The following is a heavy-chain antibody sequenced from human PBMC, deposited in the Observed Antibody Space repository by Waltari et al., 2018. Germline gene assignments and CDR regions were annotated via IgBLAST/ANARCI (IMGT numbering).Heavy chain of an antibody. V-gene: IGHV3-7*01. J-gene: IGHJ6*01. D-gene: IGHD2-2*01. Sequence: EVQVVESGGGLVQPGGSLRLSCAASGFTFSSYWMSWVRQAPGKGLEWLANIKQDGSQTYYVDSVKGRFTISRDNAKNSLFLQMNSLRADDTAVYYCARLGYCSSANCFYGMDVWGQGP. CDR2: IKQDGSQT. CDR3: ARLGYCSSANCFYGMDV. CDR1: GFTFSSYW.